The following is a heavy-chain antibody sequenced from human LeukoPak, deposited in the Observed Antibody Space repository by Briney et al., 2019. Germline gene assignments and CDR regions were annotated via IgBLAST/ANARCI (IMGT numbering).Heavy chain of an antibody. Sequence: GGSLRLSYAASGFSFNAYYMSWIRQAPGKGLEWVSYISSSSSTTYYADSVKGRFTISRDNSKNTVYLQMNSLRAEDTAVYYCARVPYGNYHYYYMDVWGKGTTVTVSS. V-gene: IGHV3-11*01. D-gene: IGHD3-10*01. CDR2: ISSSSSTT. J-gene: IGHJ6*03. CDR3: ARVPYGNYHYYYMDV. CDR1: GFSFNAYY.